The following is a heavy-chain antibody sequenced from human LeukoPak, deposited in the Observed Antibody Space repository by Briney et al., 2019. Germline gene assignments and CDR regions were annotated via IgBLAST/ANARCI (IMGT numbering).Heavy chain of an antibody. J-gene: IGHJ4*02. CDR2: IYYSGST. CDR3: ARVQDSGSYYGFDY. V-gene: IGHV4-59*01. Sequence: KPSETLSLTCTVSGGSIRSYYWSWIRQSPGKGLEWIGYIYYSGSTNYNPSLKSRVTISVDTSKNQFSLKLSSVTAADTAVYYCARVQDSGSYYGFDYWGQGTLATVSS. CDR1: GGSIRSYY. D-gene: IGHD1-26*01.